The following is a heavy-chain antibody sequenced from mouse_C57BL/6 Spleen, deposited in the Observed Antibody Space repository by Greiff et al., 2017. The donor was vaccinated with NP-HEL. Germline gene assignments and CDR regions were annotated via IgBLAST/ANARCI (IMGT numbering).Heavy chain of an antibody. CDR2: IYPGSGNT. CDR1: GYTFTDYY. V-gene: IGHV1-76*01. CDR3: ARDYSNYPWFAY. Sequence: QVQLQQSGAELVRPGASVKLSCKASGYTFTDYYINWVKQRPGQGLEWIARIYPGSGNTYYNEKFKGKATLTAEKSSSTAYMQLSSLTSEDSAVYFCARDYSNYPWFAYWGQGTLVTVSA. J-gene: IGHJ3*01. D-gene: IGHD2-5*01.